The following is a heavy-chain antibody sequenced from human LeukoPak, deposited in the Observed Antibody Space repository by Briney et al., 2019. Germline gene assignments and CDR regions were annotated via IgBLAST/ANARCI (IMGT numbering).Heavy chain of an antibody. V-gene: IGHV3-30-3*01. D-gene: IGHD4-17*01. J-gene: IGHJ4*02. CDR1: GFTFSSYA. Sequence: GGSLRLSCAASGFTFSSYAMHWVRQAPGKGLEWVAVISYDGSNKYYADSVKGRFTISRDNSKNALYLQMNSLRAEDTAVYYCARDYGDYYFDYWGQGTLVTVSS. CDR3: ARDYGDYYFDY. CDR2: ISYDGSNK.